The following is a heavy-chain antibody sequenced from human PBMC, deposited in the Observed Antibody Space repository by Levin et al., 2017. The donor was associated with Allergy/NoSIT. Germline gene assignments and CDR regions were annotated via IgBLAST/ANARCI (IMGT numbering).Heavy chain of an antibody. CDR2: INHSGST. V-gene: IGHV4-34*01. J-gene: IGHJ4*02. CDR1: GGSFSGYY. D-gene: IGHD2-2*01. CDR3: ARGGGRVVVVPAAIDFDY. Sequence: SETLSLTCAVYGGSFSGYYWSWFRQPPGKGLEWIGEINHSGSTNYNPSLKSRVTISVDTSKNQFSLKLSSVTAADTAVYYCARGGGRVVVVPAAIDFDYWGQGTLVTVSS.